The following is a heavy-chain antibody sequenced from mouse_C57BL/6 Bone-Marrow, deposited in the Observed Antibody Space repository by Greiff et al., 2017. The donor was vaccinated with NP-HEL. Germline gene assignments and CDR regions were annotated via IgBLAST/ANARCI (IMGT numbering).Heavy chain of an antibody. Sequence: EVKVEESGGGLVQPGGSMKLSCAASGFTFSDAWMDWVRQSPEKGLQWVAEIRNKANNHATYYAESVKGRFTISRDDSKSSVYLQMNSVRAEDTGIYYCTRNYGSRPWYFDVWGTGTTVTVSS. CDR2: IRNKANNHAT. D-gene: IGHD1-1*01. J-gene: IGHJ1*03. CDR1: GFTFSDAW. V-gene: IGHV6-6*01. CDR3: TRNYGSRPWYFDV.